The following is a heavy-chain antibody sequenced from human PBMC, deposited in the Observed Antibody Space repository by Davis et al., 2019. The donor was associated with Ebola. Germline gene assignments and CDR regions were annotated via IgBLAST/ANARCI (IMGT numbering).Heavy chain of an antibody. J-gene: IGHJ4*02. CDR2: IISSSSYL. Sequence: GGSLRLSCAASGFTFSSYSMNWVRQAPGKGLEWVTSIISSSSYLYYADSVKGRFTISRDNARNSLYLQMNSLRAEDTAVYYCARWGYFAGIGYWGQGTLVTVSS. V-gene: IGHV3-21*01. CDR1: GFTFSSYS. D-gene: IGHD5-18*01. CDR3: ARWGYFAGIGY.